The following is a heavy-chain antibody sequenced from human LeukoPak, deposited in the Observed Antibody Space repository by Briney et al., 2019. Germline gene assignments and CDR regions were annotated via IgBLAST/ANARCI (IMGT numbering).Heavy chain of an antibody. CDR2: INNDGVST. J-gene: IGHJ5*02. Sequence: GGSLRLSCATSGFTLSSYWMHWVRQVPGKGLEWLSRINNDGVSTSYADSVKGRFTISRDNAKNTLYLQMNSLRAEDTAVYYCARDPGYYYDSSGGNWFDPWGQGTLVTVSS. V-gene: IGHV3-74*01. CDR1: GFTLSSYW. CDR3: ARDPGYYYDSSGGNWFDP. D-gene: IGHD3-22*01.